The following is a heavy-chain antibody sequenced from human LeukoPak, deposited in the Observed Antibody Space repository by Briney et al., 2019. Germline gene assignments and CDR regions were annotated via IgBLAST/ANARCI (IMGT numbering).Heavy chain of an antibody. J-gene: IGHJ3*01. Sequence: GGSLRLYCTVSGFNFGDFAMSWVRQAPGKGLEWLGFIRSTIYGGTTDYAASVKGRFTISRDDSKSIAYLQMNSLKTEDTAMYYCTRDYPASFDVWGQGTLVTVSS. CDR2: IRSTIYGGTT. CDR1: GFNFGDFA. CDR3: TRDYPASFDV. V-gene: IGHV3-49*04.